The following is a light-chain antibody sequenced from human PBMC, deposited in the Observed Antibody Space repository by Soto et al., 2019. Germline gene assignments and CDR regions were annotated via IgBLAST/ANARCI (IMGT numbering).Light chain of an antibody. CDR1: QSISNY. CDR3: QHRSPWPIFT. V-gene: IGKV3-11*01. J-gene: IGKJ3*01. Sequence: EIVLTQSPATLSLSPGERATLSCRASQSISNYLAWYQQKPGQAPSLLIYDASHRATGIPARFSGSGSGTDFTLTISSLEPEDFAVYYCQHRSPWPIFTFGPGTKVDVK. CDR2: DAS.